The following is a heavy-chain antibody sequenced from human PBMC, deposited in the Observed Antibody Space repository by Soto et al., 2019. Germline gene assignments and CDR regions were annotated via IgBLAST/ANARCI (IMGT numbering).Heavy chain of an antibody. Sequence: GGSLRLSCAASGFTFDDYGMSWVRQAPGKGLELVSGINWNGGSTGYADSVKGRFTISRDNAKNSLYLQMNSLRAEDTALYHCARGHPDCSGGSCYSTYYYYGMDVWGQGTTVTVSS. CDR3: ARGHPDCSGGSCYSTYYYYGMDV. CDR1: GFTFDDYG. CDR2: INWNGGST. D-gene: IGHD2-15*01. J-gene: IGHJ6*02. V-gene: IGHV3-20*01.